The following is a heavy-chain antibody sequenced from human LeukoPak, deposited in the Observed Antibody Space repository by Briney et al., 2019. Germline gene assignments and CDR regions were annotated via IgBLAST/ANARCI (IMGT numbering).Heavy chain of an antibody. J-gene: IGHJ4*02. CDR3: ARLGDSDQYYFDY. CDR1: GGSFSGYY. V-gene: IGHV4-34*01. Sequence: PSETLSLTCAVYGGSFSGYYWSWIRQPPGKGLEWIGEISHSGSTNYNPSLKSRVTISVDTSKNQFSLKLSSVTAADTAVYYCARLGDSDQYYFDYWGQGTLVTVSS. D-gene: IGHD2-2*01. CDR2: ISHSGST.